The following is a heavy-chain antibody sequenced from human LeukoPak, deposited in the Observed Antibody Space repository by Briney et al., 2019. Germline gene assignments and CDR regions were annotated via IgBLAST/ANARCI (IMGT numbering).Heavy chain of an antibody. V-gene: IGHV1-69*04. CDR1: GGTFSSYA. D-gene: IGHD4-17*01. CDR3: ARSHGDYGDAFDI. Sequence: GASVKVSCKASGGTFSSYAISWVRQAPGQGLEWMGRIIPILGIANYAQKFQGRVTITADKSTSTAYMELNSLRAEDTAVYYCARSHGDYGDAFDIWGQGTMVTVSS. J-gene: IGHJ3*02. CDR2: IIPILGIA.